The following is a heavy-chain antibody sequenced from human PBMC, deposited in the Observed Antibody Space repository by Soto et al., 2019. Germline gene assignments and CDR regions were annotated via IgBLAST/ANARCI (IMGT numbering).Heavy chain of an antibody. CDR2: ISAYNGNT. Sequence: GASVKVSCKASGYTFTSYGISWVRQAPGQGLEWMGWISAYNGNTNYAQKLQGRVTMTTDTSTSTAYMELRSLRSDDTAVYYCARDLYDLRIAAAGTPIRYYYYGMDVWGQGTTVTVSS. CDR1: GYTFTSYG. CDR3: ARDLYDLRIAAAGTPIRYYYYGMDV. D-gene: IGHD6-13*01. V-gene: IGHV1-18*01. J-gene: IGHJ6*02.